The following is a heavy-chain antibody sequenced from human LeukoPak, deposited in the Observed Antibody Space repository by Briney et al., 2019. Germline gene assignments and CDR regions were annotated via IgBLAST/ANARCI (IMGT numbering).Heavy chain of an antibody. J-gene: IGHJ4*02. CDR1: GIPFSDYL. V-gene: IGHV3-11*04. Sequence: GFLRPSRAGSGIPFSDYLMNWVRQAPGEGLGVVSYISSSGSTIYYADSVKGRFTISRDNAKNSLYLQMNSLRAEDTAVYYCARVEIAVAPDYWGQGTLVTVSS. D-gene: IGHD6-19*01. CDR3: ARVEIAVAPDY. CDR2: ISSSGSTI.